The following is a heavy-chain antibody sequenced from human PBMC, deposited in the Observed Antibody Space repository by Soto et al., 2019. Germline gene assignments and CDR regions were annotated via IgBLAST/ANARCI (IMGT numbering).Heavy chain of an antibody. V-gene: IGHV3-7*01. CDR3: SRSLNS. CDR1: GFTFSTYW. CDR2: INQDGSEK. J-gene: IGHJ4*02. Sequence: GGPLRLSCTSAGFTFSTYWMDWVRPTPGKGLEWVANINQDGSEKNYVDSVKGRFTIYRDNAKNSLYLQMSSLTAEDSALYYCSRSLNSWAQGTLVIVS.